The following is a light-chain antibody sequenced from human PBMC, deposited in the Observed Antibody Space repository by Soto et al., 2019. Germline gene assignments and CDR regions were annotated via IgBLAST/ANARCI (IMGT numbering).Light chain of an antibody. CDR2: GAS. Sequence: ETVMTQSPDTLSVSPGERATLSCRASQSVGNNVAWYQQKPCQAPRLLIYGASTRATGIPARFSGSGSGTEFTITISSLQSEDFAIYFCQEYNNWSYTFGQGTKVDIK. CDR3: QEYNNWSYT. J-gene: IGKJ2*01. CDR1: QSVGNN. V-gene: IGKV3-15*01.